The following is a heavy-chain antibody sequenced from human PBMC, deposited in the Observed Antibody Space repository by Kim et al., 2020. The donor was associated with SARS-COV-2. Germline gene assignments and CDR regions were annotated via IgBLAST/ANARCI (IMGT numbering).Heavy chain of an antibody. D-gene: IGHD3-10*01. CDR2: ISWNSGSI. CDR1: GFTFDDYA. V-gene: IGHV3-9*01. Sequence: GGSLRLSCAASGFTFDDYAMHWVRQAPGKGLEWVSGISWNSGSIGYADSVKGRFTISRDNAKNSLYLQMNSLRAEDTALYYCAKDINGYYGSGSPPGAFDIWGQGTMVTVSS. CDR3: AKDINGYYGSGSPPGAFDI. J-gene: IGHJ3*02.